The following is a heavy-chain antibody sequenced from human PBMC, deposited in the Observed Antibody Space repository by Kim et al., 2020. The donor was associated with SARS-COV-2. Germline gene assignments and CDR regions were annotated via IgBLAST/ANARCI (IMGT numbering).Heavy chain of an antibody. CDR3: AKDKGV. CDR2: YDGSNK. Sequence: YDGSNKYYADSVKGRFTISRDNSKNTLYLQMNSLRAEDTAVYYCAKDKGVWGQGTLVTVSS. D-gene: IGHD3-16*01. J-gene: IGHJ4*02. V-gene: IGHV3-30*18.